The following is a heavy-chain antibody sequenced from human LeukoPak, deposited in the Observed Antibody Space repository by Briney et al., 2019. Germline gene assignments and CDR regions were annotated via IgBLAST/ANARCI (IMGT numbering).Heavy chain of an antibody. D-gene: IGHD2-2*01. V-gene: IGHV1-69*13. CDR3: ARRAAAPGGGYYYYYYMDV. CDR2: IIPIFGTA. Sequence: ASVKVSCKASGGTCGSYAISWVRQAPGQGLEWMGGIIPIFGTANYAQKFQGRVTITADESTSTAYMELSSLRSEDTAVYYCARRAAAPGGGYYYYYYMDVWGKGTTVTISS. CDR1: GGTCGSYA. J-gene: IGHJ6*03.